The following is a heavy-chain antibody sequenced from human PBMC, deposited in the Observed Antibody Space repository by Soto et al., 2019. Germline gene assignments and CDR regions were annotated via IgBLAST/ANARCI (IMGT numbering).Heavy chain of an antibody. J-gene: IGHJ4*02. CDR3: ARDRGELLHDF. CDR2: IIALHGTI. Sequence: QVQLVQSGAEVKKPGSSVKVSCKASGCTFSSYAVSWVRQAPGQGLEWMGAIIALHGTINYARKFQGRVTMTADESTTTVYMDLSSLRSEDTAVYYCARDRGELLHDFWGQGTLVTVSS. D-gene: IGHD3-16*01. CDR1: GCTFSSYA. V-gene: IGHV1-69*11.